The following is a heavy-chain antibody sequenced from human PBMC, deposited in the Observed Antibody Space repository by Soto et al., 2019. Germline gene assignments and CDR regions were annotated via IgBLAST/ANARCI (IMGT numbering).Heavy chain of an antibody. J-gene: IGHJ5*02. V-gene: IGHV4-4*07. D-gene: IGHD6-13*01. Sequence: SETLSLTCTVSGGSISSYYWSWIRQPAGKGLEWIGRIYTSGSTNYNPSLKSRVTMSVDTSKNQFSLKLSSVTAADTAVYYCARDKERGSSSWKSNWFDPWGQGTLVTVSS. CDR3: ARDKERGSSSWKSNWFDP. CDR1: GGSISSYY. CDR2: IYTSGST.